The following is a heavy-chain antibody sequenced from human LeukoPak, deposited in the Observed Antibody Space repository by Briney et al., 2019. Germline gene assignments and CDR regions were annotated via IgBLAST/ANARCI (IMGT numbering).Heavy chain of an antibody. Sequence: SETLSLTCTVSGGSISSYYWSWIRQPPGKGLEWIGYIYYSGSTNYNPSLRSGVTISVDTSKNQFSLKLSSVTAADTAVYYCARDRFRGYSRWFDPWGQGTLVTVSS. V-gene: IGHV4-59*01. J-gene: IGHJ5*02. CDR3: ARDRFRGYSRWFDP. CDR2: IYYSGST. D-gene: IGHD5-12*01. CDR1: GGSISSYY.